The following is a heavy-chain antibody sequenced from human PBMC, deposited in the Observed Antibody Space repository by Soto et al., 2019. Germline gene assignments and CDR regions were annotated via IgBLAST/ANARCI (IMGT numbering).Heavy chain of an antibody. D-gene: IGHD1-26*01. J-gene: IGHJ1*01. V-gene: IGHV3-7*01. CDR3: ARASRGSYYSEYFQH. CDR1: GFTFSSYW. Sequence: GGSLRLSCAASGFTFSSYWMSWVRQAPGKGLEWVANIKQDGSGNYYVDSVKGRFTISRDNAKNSLYLQMNSLRPEDTAVYYCARASRGSYYSEYFQHWGQGTLVTVSS. CDR2: IKQDGSGN.